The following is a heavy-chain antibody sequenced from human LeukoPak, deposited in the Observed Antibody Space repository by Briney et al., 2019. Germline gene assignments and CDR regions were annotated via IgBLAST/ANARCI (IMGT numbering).Heavy chain of an antibody. CDR2: IYYSGST. J-gene: IGHJ4*02. Sequence: PSETLSLTCAVSGYSISSTNWWGWIRQPPGKGLECVGYIYYSGSTYYNPSLKSRVTISVDTSKNQFSLKLSSVTAADTAVYYCAREYYYGSGRPFDYWGQGTLVTVSS. V-gene: IGHV4-28*03. CDR1: GYSISSTNW. CDR3: AREYYYGSGRPFDY. D-gene: IGHD3-10*01.